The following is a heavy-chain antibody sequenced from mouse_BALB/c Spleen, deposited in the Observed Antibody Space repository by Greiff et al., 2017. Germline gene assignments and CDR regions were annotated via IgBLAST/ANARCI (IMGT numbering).Heavy chain of an antibody. D-gene: IGHD1-1*01. Sequence: VQLQQSGPELVKPGASVKISCKASGYTFTDYNMHWVKQSHGKSLEWIGYIYPYNGGTGYNQKFKSKATLTVDNSSSTAYMELRSLTSEDSAVYYCARGTHYYGSSYWYFDVWGAGTTVTVSS. CDR2: IYPYNGGT. CDR1: GYTFTDYN. J-gene: IGHJ1*01. V-gene: IGHV1S29*02. CDR3: ARGTHYYGSSYWYFDV.